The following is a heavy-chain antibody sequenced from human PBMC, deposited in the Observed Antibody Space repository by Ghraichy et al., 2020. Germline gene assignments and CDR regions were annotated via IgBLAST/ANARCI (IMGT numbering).Heavy chain of an antibody. V-gene: IGHV4-34*01. D-gene: IGHD3-22*01. CDR1: GGSFSGYY. J-gene: IGHJ5*02. Sequence: SETLSLTCAVYGGSFSGYYWSWIRQPPGKGLEWIGEINHSGSTNYNPSLKSRVTISVDTSKNQFSLKLSSVTAADTAVYYCARRYSSGYFSWFDPWGQGTLVTVSS. CDR3: ARRYSSGYFSWFDP. CDR2: INHSGST.